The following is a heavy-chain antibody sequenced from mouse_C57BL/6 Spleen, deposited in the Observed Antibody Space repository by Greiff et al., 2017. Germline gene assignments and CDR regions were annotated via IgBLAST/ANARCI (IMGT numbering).Heavy chain of an antibody. Sequence: LQQSGAELVRPGASVKMSCKASGYTFTSYNMHWVKQTPRQGLEWIGAIYPGNGDTSYNQKFKGKATLTVDKSSSTAYMQLSILTSEDSAVYVCARRAQATYWFAYWGQGTLVTVSA. V-gene: IGHV1-12*01. CDR1: GYTFTSYN. CDR2: IYPGNGDT. J-gene: IGHJ3*01. CDR3: ARRAQATYWFAY. D-gene: IGHD3-2*02.